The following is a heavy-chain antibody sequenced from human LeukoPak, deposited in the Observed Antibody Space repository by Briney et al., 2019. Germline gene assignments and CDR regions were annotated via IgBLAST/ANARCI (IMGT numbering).Heavy chain of an antibody. CDR1: GFTFSDYY. J-gene: IGHJ4*02. CDR3: ARGPSKYYFDY. V-gene: IGHV3-11*04. CDR2: ISSSGSSI. Sequence: GGSLRLSCAASGFTFSDYYMSWIRQAPGKGLEWVSYISSSGSSIFYADSVRGRFTISRDNAKNSLYLQMNSLRAEDTAVYYCARGPSKYYFDYWGQGTLVTVSS.